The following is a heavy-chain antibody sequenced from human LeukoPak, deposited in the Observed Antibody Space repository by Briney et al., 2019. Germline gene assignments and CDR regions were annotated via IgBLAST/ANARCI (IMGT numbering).Heavy chain of an antibody. CDR2: ISSSSEYI. D-gene: IGHD6-19*01. Sequence: GGSLRLSCAASGFTFSSYDMHWVRQAPGKGLQWVSSISSSSEYIYYADSVKGRFTISRDNAKNSLYLRMNSLRAEDTAVYYCTMRIAVAGSLDYWGQGTLVTVSS. J-gene: IGHJ4*02. V-gene: IGHV3-21*01. CDR3: TMRIAVAGSLDY. CDR1: GFTFSSYD.